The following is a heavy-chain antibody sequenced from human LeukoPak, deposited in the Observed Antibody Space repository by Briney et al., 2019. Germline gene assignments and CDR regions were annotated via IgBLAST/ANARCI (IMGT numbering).Heavy chain of an antibody. Sequence: GGSLRLSCVASGFTFSSFWMHWVRQTPGKGLVWVSRINSDERSTGYADFVKGRFTISRDNAKNTLYLQMNSLRAEDTAVYYCARGPILDAIAAAGTSWFDPWGQGTLVTVSS. CDR2: INSDERST. J-gene: IGHJ5*02. D-gene: IGHD6-13*01. V-gene: IGHV3-74*01. CDR1: GFTFSSFW. CDR3: ARGPILDAIAAAGTSWFDP.